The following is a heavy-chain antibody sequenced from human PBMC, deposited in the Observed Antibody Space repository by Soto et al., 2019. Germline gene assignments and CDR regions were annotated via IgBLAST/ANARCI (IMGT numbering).Heavy chain of an antibody. CDR2: IHAGNGNT. V-gene: IGHV1-3*01. Sequence: QVQLVQSGPEMKKPGASVKLSCKASGYTFTTYSMHWVRQAPGQRLEWMGWIHAGNGNTEHSQKFQGRVTITRDTSVSTAYLELGSLRSEDTAVYYCARAACSSTSCYNYYAYGMDVWGQGTAVTVS. CDR1: GYTFTTYS. J-gene: IGHJ6*02. CDR3: ARAACSSTSCYNYYAYGMDV. D-gene: IGHD2-2*01.